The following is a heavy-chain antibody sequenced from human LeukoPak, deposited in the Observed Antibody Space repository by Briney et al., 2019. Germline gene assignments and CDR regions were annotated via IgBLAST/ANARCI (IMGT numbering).Heavy chain of an antibody. CDR3: ARVFSFPRLGWFGAAEEGVDY. V-gene: IGHV4-4*07. CDR1: GGSISSYY. Sequence: SETLSLTCTVSGGSISSYYWSWIRQPAGKGLERIGRIYTSGSTNYNPSLKSRVTMSVDTSKNQFSLKLSSVTAADTAVYYCARVFSFPRLGWFGAAEEGVDYWGQGTLVTVSS. D-gene: IGHD3-10*01. CDR2: IYTSGST. J-gene: IGHJ4*02.